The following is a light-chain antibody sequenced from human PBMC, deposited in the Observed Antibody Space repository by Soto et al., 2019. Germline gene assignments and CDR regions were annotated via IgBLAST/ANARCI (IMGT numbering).Light chain of an antibody. CDR1: QSVSSY. CDR2: DAS. Sequence: VLTQSPATLSLSPGDRATLSCRASQSVSSYLAWYQQKPGQAPRLLIYDASNRATGIPARFSGSGSGTDFTLTISSLEPEDFAVYYCQQRSNWPLTFGGGTKVEIK. J-gene: IGKJ4*01. V-gene: IGKV3-11*01. CDR3: QQRSNWPLT.